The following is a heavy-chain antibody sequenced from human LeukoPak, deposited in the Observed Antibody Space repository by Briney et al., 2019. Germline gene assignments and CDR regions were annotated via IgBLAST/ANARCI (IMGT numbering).Heavy chain of an antibody. V-gene: IGHV3-23*01. Sequence: PGGSLRLSCAASGFTFSSYAMSWVRQAPGKGLEWVSAISGSGGSTYYADSVKGRFTISRDNSKNTLYLQMNSLRAEDTAVYYCATKRTHYYDSSGYPRSQSYFDYWGQGTLVTVSS. J-gene: IGHJ4*02. D-gene: IGHD3-22*01. CDR1: GFTFSSYA. CDR2: ISGSGGST. CDR3: ATKRTHYYDSSGYPRSQSYFDY.